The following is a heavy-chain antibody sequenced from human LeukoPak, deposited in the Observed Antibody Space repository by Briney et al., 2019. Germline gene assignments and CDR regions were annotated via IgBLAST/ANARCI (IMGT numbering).Heavy chain of an antibody. V-gene: IGHV1-2*02. J-gene: IGHJ4*02. CDR3: ARDGGIAAAGTGY. CDR1: GYTFTGYY. Sequence: ASVKVSCKASGYTFTGYYMHWVRQALGQGPEWMGWINPNSGGTNYAQKFQGRVTMTRDTSISTAYMELSRLRSDDTAVYYCARDGGIAAAGTGYWGQGTLVTVSS. D-gene: IGHD6-13*01. CDR2: INPNSGGT.